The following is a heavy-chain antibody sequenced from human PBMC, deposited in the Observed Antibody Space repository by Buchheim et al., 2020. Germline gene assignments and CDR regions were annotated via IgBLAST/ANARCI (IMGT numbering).Heavy chain of an antibody. V-gene: IGHV3-66*01. Sequence: EVQLVESGGGLVQPGGSLRLSSAASGFTVSSNYMSWVRQAPGKGLEWVSVIYSGGSTYYADSVKGRFTISRDNSKNTLYLQMNSLRAEDTAVYYCARSPPRTIFGVVIYYFDYWGQGTL. CDR2: IYSGGST. J-gene: IGHJ4*02. CDR3: ARSPPRTIFGVVIYYFDY. CDR1: GFTVSSNY. D-gene: IGHD3-3*01.